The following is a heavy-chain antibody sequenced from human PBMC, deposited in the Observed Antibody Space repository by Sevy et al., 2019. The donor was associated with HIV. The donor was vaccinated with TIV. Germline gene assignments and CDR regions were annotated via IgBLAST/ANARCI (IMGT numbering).Heavy chain of an antibody. Sequence: GGSLRLSCAASGFTFDAFWMQWVRHAPGKGLEWVANIRPDGNEIYYAESVRGRFTISRDNSKESLYLQMSNLRVEDTATYFCARRYFDLWGQGALVTVSS. CDR1: GFTFDAFW. CDR2: IRPDGNEI. CDR3: ARRYFDL. V-gene: IGHV3-7*01. J-gene: IGHJ4*02.